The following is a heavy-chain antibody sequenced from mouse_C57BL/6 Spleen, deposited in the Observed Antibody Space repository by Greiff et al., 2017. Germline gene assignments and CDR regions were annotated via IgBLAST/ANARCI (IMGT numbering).Heavy chain of an antibody. CDR2: IDPETGGT. CDR3: TRWNYYGSSRAMDY. CDR1: GYTFTDYE. V-gene: IGHV1-15*01. Sequence: QVQLQQSGAELVRPGASVTLSCKASGYTFTDYEMHWVKQTPVHGLEWIGAIDPETGGTAYNQKFKGKAILTADKSSSTAYMELRSLTSEDSAVYCCTRWNYYGSSRAMDYWGQGTSVTVSS. D-gene: IGHD1-1*01. J-gene: IGHJ4*01.